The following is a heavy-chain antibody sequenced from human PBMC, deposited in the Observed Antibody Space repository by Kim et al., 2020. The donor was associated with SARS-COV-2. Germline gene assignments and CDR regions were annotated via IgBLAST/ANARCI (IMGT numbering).Heavy chain of an antibody. Sequence: GGSLRLSCAASGFTFSSYAMSWVRQAPGKGLEWVSAISGSGGSTYYADSVKGRFTISRDNSKNTLYLQMNSLRAEDTAVYYCAKTGPMVRGVRHRWFHMDVWGQGTTVTVSS. J-gene: IGHJ6*02. D-gene: IGHD3-10*01. CDR1: GFTFSSYA. CDR2: ISGSGGST. V-gene: IGHV3-23*01. CDR3: AKTGPMVRGVRHRWFHMDV.